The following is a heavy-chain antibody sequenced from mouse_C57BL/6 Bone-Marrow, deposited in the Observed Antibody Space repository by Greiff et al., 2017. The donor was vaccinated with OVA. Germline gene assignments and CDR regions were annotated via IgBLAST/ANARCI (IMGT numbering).Heavy chain of an antibody. CDR3: ARHGWLLRYFDY. J-gene: IGHJ2*01. CDR1: GYTFTSYG. V-gene: IGHV1-81*01. CDR2: IYPRSGTT. Sequence: VQLQQSGAELARPGASVKLSCKASGYTFTSYGISWVKQRTGQGLEWIGEIYPRSGTTYYSEKFKGKATLTGDKSSSTAYMELRSLTSEDSAVYFCARHGWLLRYFDYWGQGTTLTVSS. D-gene: IGHD2-3*01.